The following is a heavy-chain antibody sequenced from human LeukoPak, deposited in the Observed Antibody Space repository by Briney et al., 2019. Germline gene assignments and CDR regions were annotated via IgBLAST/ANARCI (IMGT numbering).Heavy chain of an antibody. Sequence: SETLSLTCTVSGGSISSRSYYWGWIRRPPGKGLEWIGSIYYSGSTHDNPSLKSRVTISVDTSKNQFSLKLKFVTAADTAVYYCARQGYSSWAGSQVFYGLDVWGQGTTVTVSS. D-gene: IGHD6-13*01. CDR3: ARQGYSSWAGSQVFYGLDV. V-gene: IGHV4-39*01. CDR2: IYYSGST. CDR1: GGSISSRSYY. J-gene: IGHJ6*02.